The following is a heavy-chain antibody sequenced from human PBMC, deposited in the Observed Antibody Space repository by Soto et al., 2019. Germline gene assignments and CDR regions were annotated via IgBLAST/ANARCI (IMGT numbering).Heavy chain of an antibody. CDR2: LFSNGNT. D-gene: IGHD3-16*01. V-gene: IGHV3-66*01. Sequence: EVQLVESGGGLVQPGGSLRLSCAVSGFTVSSSDMTWVRQAPGRGLEWVSVLFSNGNTYYAVSVKGRSSISRDNSKNTLDLQVNGLRVEDTAIYYFAKVDHVDAHYWGQGTLVTVSS. J-gene: IGHJ4*02. CDR1: GFTVSSSD. CDR3: AKVDHVDAHY.